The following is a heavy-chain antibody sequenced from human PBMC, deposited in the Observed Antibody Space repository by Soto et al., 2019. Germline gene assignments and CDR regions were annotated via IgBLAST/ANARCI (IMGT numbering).Heavy chain of an antibody. D-gene: IGHD6-13*01. Sequence: GGSLRLSXAASGFTFSSYWMSWVRQAPGKGLEWVANIKQDGSEKYYVDSVKGRFTISRDNAKNSLYLQMNSLRAEDTAVYYCARDSGVAAAGYYFDYWGQGTLVTVSS. CDR1: GFTFSSYW. J-gene: IGHJ4*02. CDR2: IKQDGSEK. CDR3: ARDSGVAAAGYYFDY. V-gene: IGHV3-7*01.